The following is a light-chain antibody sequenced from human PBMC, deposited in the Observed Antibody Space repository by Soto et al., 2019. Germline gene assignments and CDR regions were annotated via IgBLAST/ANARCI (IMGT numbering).Light chain of an antibody. V-gene: IGKV3-20*01. J-gene: IGKJ2*01. CDR3: HHDGSGADT. Sequence: ELVLTQSPGTLSLSPGERATLSCRASESVRNNSLAWYQQHPGQDPRLLIFGASSRATGIPDSFTASGSGADFSLTISRLEPEGSAVYFCHHDGSGADTVGQGTKLEIK. CDR1: ESVRNNS. CDR2: GAS.